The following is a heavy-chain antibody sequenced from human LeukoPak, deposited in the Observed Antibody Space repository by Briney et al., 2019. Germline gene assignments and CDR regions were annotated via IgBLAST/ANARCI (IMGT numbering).Heavy chain of an antibody. D-gene: IGHD3-22*01. CDR2: INHSGST. CDR3: ARGDSSGSACYFDY. Sequence: SETLSLTCAAYGGSFSGYYWSWIRQPPGKGLEWFGEINHSGSTNYNPSLKSRVTISVDTSKNQFSLKLSSVTAADTAVYYCARGDSSGSACYFDYWGQGTLVTVSS. CDR1: GGSFSGYY. J-gene: IGHJ4*02. V-gene: IGHV4-34*01.